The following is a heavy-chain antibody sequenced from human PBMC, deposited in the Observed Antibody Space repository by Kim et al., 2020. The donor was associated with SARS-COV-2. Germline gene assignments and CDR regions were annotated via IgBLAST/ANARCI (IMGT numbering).Heavy chain of an antibody. CDR2: IDWDDDK. V-gene: IGHV2-70*01. CDR3: ARIQLSPYYYDSSGYLGAFDI. CDR1: GFSLSTSGMC. D-gene: IGHD3-22*01. J-gene: IGHJ3*02. Sequence: SGPTLVNPTQTLTLTCTFSGFSLSTSGMCVSWIRQPPGKALEWLALIDWDDDKYYSTSLKTRLTISKDTSKNQVVLTMTNMDPVDTATYYCARIQLSPYYYDSSGYLGAFDIWGQGTMVTVSS.